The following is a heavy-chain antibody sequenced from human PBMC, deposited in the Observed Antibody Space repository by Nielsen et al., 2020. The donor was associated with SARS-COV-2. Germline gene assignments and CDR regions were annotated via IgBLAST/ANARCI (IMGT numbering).Heavy chain of an antibody. CDR2: IGTAGDT. J-gene: IGHJ4*02. D-gene: IGHD5-18*01. Sequence: GESLKISCAASGFTFSSYDMHWVRQATGKGLEWVSAIGTAGDTYYPGSVKGRFTISRENAKNSLYLQMNSLRAGDTAVYYCARDHNVGEYSYDYGGLWGQGTLVTVSS. CDR1: GFTFSSYD. CDR3: ARDHNVGEYSYDYGGL. V-gene: IGHV3-13*01.